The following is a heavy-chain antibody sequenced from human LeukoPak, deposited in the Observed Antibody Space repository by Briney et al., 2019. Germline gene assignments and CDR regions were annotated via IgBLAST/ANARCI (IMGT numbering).Heavy chain of an antibody. CDR1: GGSFSGYY. Sequence: SETLSLTCAVYGGSFSGYYWSWIRQPPGKGLEWIGEINHSGSTNYNPSLKSRVTISVDTSKNQFSLKLSSVTAADTAVYYCASAANYYDSSGPFDYWGQGTLVTVSS. D-gene: IGHD3-22*01. V-gene: IGHV4-34*01. CDR2: INHSGST. J-gene: IGHJ4*02. CDR3: ASAANYYDSSGPFDY.